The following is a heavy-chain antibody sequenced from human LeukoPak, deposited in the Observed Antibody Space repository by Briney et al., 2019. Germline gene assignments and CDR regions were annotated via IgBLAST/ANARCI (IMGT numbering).Heavy chain of an antibody. Sequence: PSETLSLTCAVYGGSFSGYYWSWIRQPPGKGLEWIGEINHSGSTNYNPSLKSRVTISVDTSKNQFSLKLSSVTAADTAVYYCARGLSIVVVPAAHNWFDPWGQGTLVTVSS. CDR3: ARGLSIVVVPAAHNWFDP. J-gene: IGHJ5*02. CDR1: GGSFSGYY. V-gene: IGHV4-34*01. D-gene: IGHD2-2*01. CDR2: INHSGST.